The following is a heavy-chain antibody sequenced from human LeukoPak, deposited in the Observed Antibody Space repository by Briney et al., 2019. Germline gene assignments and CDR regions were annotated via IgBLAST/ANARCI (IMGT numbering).Heavy chain of an antibody. CDR3: ATSSGYYYFDY. V-gene: IGHV1-69*05. CDR1: GGTFSSYA. CDR2: IIPILGTA. D-gene: IGHD3-22*01. Sequence: ASVKVSCKASGGTFSSYAISWVRQAPGQGLEWMGGIIPILGTANYAQKFQGRVTITTDESTSTAYMELSSLRSEDTAVYYCATSSGYYYFDYWGQGTLVTVSS. J-gene: IGHJ4*02.